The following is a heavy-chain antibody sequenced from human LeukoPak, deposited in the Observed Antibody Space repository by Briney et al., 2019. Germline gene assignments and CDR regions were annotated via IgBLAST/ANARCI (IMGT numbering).Heavy chain of an antibody. CDR1: GFTFSSYW. Sequence: GGSLRLSCAASGFTFSSYWMIWVRQAPGKGLEWVANVQQDGSEKYYVDSVKGRFTISRDNAKNSLYLQMNSLRAEDTAVYYCARNPPRYFNWGQGTLVTVSS. D-gene: IGHD1-26*01. V-gene: IGHV3-7*05. CDR3: ARNPPRYFN. J-gene: IGHJ4*02. CDR2: VQQDGSEK.